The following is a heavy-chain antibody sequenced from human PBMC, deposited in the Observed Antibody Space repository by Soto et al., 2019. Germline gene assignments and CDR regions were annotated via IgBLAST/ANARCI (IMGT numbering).Heavy chain of an antibody. Sequence: HPGGSLRLSCAASGFTFSSYSMNWVRQAPGKGLEWVSYISSSSSTIYYADSVKGRFTISRDNAKNSLYLQMNSLRDEDTAVYYCARDSRRLRLGELYGYYYGMDVWGQGTTVTVSS. J-gene: IGHJ6*02. CDR2: ISSSSSTI. V-gene: IGHV3-48*02. CDR1: GFTFSSYS. CDR3: ARDSRRLRLGELYGYYYGMDV. D-gene: IGHD3-16*01.